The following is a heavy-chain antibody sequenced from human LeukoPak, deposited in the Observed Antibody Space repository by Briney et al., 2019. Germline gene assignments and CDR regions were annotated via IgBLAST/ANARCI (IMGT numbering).Heavy chain of an antibody. CDR2: IYTSGST. Sequence: SETLSLTCTVSGGSISSYYWSWIRQPAGKGLEWIGRIYTSGSTNYNPSLKSRVTMSVDTSKNQFSLKLSSVTAADTAVYYCARDLGTFGGVIGYFDYWGQGTLVTVSS. J-gene: IGHJ4*02. CDR1: GGSISSYY. D-gene: IGHD3-16*02. CDR3: ARDLGTFGGVIGYFDY. V-gene: IGHV4-4*07.